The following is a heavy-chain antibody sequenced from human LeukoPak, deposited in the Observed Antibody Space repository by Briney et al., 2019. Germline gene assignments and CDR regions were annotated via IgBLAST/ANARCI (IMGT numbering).Heavy chain of an antibody. J-gene: IGHJ4*02. D-gene: IGHD6-19*01. V-gene: IGHV3-30*02. CDR1: GFTFSSYG. CDR2: IRYDGSNK. CDR3: AKDQPKYSSGWYTLDY. Sequence: PGGSLRLSCAASGFTFSSYGMHWVRQAPGKGLEWVAFIRYDGSNKYYADSMKGRFTISRDNSKNTLYLQMNSLRAEDTAVYYCAKDQPKYSSGWYTLDYWGQGTLVTVFS.